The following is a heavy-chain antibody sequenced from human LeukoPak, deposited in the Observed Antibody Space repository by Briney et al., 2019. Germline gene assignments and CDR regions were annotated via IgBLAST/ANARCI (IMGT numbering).Heavy chain of an antibody. CDR2: ISSSSTYI. CDR1: GFTFSRYS. CDR3: ARDYDSSGQNDY. J-gene: IGHJ4*02. D-gene: IGHD3-22*01. V-gene: IGHV3-21*01. Sequence: GESLRLSCAAAGFTFSRYSMNWVRQAQGKGLEWVSSISSSSTYIYYADSVKGRFTISRDNAENSLYLQMNSLRAEDTAVYYCARDYDSSGQNDYWGQGTLVTVSS.